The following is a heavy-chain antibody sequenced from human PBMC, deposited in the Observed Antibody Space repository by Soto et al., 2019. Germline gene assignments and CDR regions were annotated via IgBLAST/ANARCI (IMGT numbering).Heavy chain of an antibody. CDR3: ARGTGAQLMYFDL. J-gene: IGHJ2*01. CDR1: GFTFSNSA. Sequence: VNLVESGGGLVQPGGSLRLSCAASGFTFSNSAMHWVRQSAGKGLEWLSGIGTVGDAYYPPSVRGRFTISRENAKNSLYLQMHGLRAEDTAVYFCARGTGAQLMYFDLWGRGTLVTVSS. CDR2: IGTVGDA. V-gene: IGHV3-13*01. D-gene: IGHD7-27*01.